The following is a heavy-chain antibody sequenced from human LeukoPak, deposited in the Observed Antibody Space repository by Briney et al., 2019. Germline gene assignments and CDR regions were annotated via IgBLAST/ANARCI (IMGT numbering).Heavy chain of an antibody. D-gene: IGHD3-16*01. Sequence: GEFLKISCKGSGYSFTNYWIAWVRQMPGKGPEWMGIIYPDDSDTRYSPSFQGQVTISADKSISTAYLQWSSLKASDTAMYYCARIWLRTFDIWGQETMVTVS. CDR2: IYPDDSDT. CDR1: GYSFTNYW. CDR3: ARIWLRTFDI. J-gene: IGHJ3*02. V-gene: IGHV5-51*01.